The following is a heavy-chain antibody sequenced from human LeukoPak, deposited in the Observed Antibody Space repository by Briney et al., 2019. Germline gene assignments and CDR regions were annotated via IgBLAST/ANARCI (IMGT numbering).Heavy chain of an antibody. CDR1: GFTFSSYS. D-gene: IGHD3-22*01. J-gene: IGHJ6*03. CDR3: VRERYYYDSSGYGYYYYMDV. CDR2: ISSSSSYI. V-gene: IGHV3-21*01. Sequence: GGSLRLSCAASGFTFSSYSMNWVRQAPGKGLEWVSSISSSSSYIYYADSVKGRFTISRDNAKNSLYLQMNSLRAEDTAVYYCVRERYYYDSSGYGYYYYMDVWGKGTTVTVSS.